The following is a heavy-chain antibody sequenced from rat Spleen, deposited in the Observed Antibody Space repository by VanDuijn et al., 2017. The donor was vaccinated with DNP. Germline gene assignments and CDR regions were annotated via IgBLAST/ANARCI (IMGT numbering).Heavy chain of an antibody. V-gene: IGHV2-32*01. Sequence: QVQLKESGPGLVQPSQTLSLTCTVAGFSLTTYNVHWVRQPPGKGLGWMGVMWNNGDTSYNSTLKSRLSISRDTSKSQVFLKMNSLQTEDTAIYYCTRASIAAPHGFTYWGQGTLVTVSS. CDR3: TRASIAAPHGFTY. D-gene: IGHD1-2*01. CDR1: GFSLTTYN. CDR2: MWNNGDT. J-gene: IGHJ3*01.